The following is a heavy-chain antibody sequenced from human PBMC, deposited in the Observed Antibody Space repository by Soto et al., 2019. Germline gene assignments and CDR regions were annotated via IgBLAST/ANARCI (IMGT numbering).Heavy chain of an antibody. V-gene: IGHV1-69*13. CDR2: IIPIFGTA. J-gene: IGHJ6*02. D-gene: IGHD6-6*01. CDR3: ARVSGIAARPLHGGLMDV. CDR1: GGTFSSYA. Sequence: SVKVSCKASGGTFSSYAISWVRQAPGQGLEWMGGIIPIFGTANYAQKFQGRVTITADESTSTAYMELSSLRSEDTAVYYCARVSGIAARPLHGGLMDVWGQGTTVTVSS.